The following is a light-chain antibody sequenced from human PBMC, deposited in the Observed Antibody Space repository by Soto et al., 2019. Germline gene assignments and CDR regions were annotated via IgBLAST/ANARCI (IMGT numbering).Light chain of an antibody. CDR1: SSDVGGYNS. CDR3: SSYSSGSTRYV. Sequence: QSALTQPASVSGSPGQSITISCTVTSSDVGGYNSVSWCQQHPGKAPKLMIYEVSNRPSGVSDRFSGSKSGNTASLTISGLQAEDEADYYCSSYSSGSTRYVFGIGTKVTVL. CDR2: EVS. J-gene: IGLJ1*01. V-gene: IGLV2-14*01.